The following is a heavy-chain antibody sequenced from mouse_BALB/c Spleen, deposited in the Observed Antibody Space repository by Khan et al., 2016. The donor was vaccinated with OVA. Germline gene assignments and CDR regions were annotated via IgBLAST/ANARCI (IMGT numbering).Heavy chain of an antibody. Sequence: EVQLQESGPGLVKPSQSLSLTCTVTGYSITSDYAWNWIRQFPRNKLEWMGYISYSGSTSYNPSLKSRISITRDTSKNPFFPQLNSLTTEDTDTYFCARSGYEAWFAYWGQVTLVTVSA. CDR1: GYSITSDYA. J-gene: IGHJ3*01. V-gene: IGHV3-2*02. CDR3: ARSGYEAWFAY. D-gene: IGHD2-14*01. CDR2: ISYSGST.